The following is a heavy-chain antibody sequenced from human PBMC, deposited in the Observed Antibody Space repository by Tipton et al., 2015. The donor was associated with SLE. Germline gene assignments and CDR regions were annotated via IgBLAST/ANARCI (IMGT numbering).Heavy chain of an antibody. V-gene: IGHV3-11*04. J-gene: IGHJ4*02. CDR1: GFTFSDYY. D-gene: IGHD5-24*01. Sequence: SLRLSCAASGFTFSDYYMTWIRQAPGKGLEWISYISSSGTTMLYADSVEGRFTTYRDNANNSVYLQMNSLSAEDTAVYYCARNKQRWLQSQLDFWGQGILVTVSS. CDR2: ISSSGTTM. CDR3: ARNKQRWLQSQLDF.